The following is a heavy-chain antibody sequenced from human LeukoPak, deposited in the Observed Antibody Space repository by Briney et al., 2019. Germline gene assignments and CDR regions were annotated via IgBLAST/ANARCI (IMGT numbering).Heavy chain of an antibody. V-gene: IGHV4-30-2*01. CDR1: GGSISSGGYY. CDR3: ARDEFRRFGDSGSYYFDY. CDR2: IYHSGST. J-gene: IGHJ4*02. D-gene: IGHD3-10*01. Sequence: PSETLSLTCTVSGGSISSGGYYWSWIRQPPGKGLEWIGYIYHSGSTYYNPSLKSRVTISVDRSKNQFSLKLSSVTVADTAVYYCARDEFRRFGDSGSYYFDYWGQGTLVTVSS.